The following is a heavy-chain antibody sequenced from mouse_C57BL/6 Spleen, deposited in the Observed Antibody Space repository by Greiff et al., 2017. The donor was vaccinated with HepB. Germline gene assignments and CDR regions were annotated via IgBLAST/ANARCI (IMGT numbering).Heavy chain of an antibody. CDR2: ISDGGSYT. V-gene: IGHV5-4*01. D-gene: IGHD2-5*01. CDR3: ARENGIVTHYFDY. J-gene: IGHJ2*01. Sequence: EVQLVESGGGLVKPGGSLKLSCAASGFTFSSYAMSWVRQTPEKRLEWVATISDGGSYTYYPDNVKGRFTISRYNAKNNLYLQMSHLKSDDTAMYYCARENGIVTHYFDYWGQGTTLTVSS. CDR1: GFTFSSYA.